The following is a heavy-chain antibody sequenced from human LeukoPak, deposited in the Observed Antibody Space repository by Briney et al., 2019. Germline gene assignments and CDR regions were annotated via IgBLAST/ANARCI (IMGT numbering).Heavy chain of an antibody. CDR1: GFTFSDYY. CDR2: ISSSGSTI. Sequence: GGSLRLSCAASGFTFSDYYMSWIRQAPGKGLEWVSYISSSGSTIYYADSVNGRFTISSDNAKNSLYLQMNSLRAEDTSVYYCARGPSITMVRGGQWYYYMDVWGKGTTVTISS. V-gene: IGHV3-11*01. D-gene: IGHD3-10*01. J-gene: IGHJ6*03. CDR3: ARGPSITMVRGGQWYYYMDV.